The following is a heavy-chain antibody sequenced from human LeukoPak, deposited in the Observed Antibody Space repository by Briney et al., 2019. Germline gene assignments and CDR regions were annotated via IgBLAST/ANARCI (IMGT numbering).Heavy chain of an antibody. V-gene: IGHV4-34*01. Sequence: SETLSLTCAVYGGSFRGYYWRWLRQPPGKGGEGIGEMNHSRSTNYNPSLKSRVTISVDTSKHQFSLKLSSVTAADTAVYYCARGEFTYYYDSSGPAGYWGQGTLVTVSS. CDR1: GGSFRGYY. J-gene: IGHJ4*02. CDR2: MNHSRST. D-gene: IGHD3-22*01. CDR3: ARGEFTYYYDSSGPAGY.